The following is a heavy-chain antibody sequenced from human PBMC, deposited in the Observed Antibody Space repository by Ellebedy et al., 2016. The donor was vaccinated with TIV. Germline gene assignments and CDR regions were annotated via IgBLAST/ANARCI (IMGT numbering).Heavy chain of an antibody. J-gene: IGHJ4*02. V-gene: IGHV4-30-2*01. CDR3: ARGGHYYDSSGYYYPDY. CDR2: IYHSGST. CDR1: GGSISSGGYS. D-gene: IGHD3-22*01. Sequence: SETLSLXXAVSGGSISSGGYSWSWIRQPPGKGLEWIGNIYHSGSTYYNPSLKSRVTISVDTSKNQFSLKLSSVTAADTAVYYCARGGHYYDSSGYYYPDYWGQGTLVTVSS.